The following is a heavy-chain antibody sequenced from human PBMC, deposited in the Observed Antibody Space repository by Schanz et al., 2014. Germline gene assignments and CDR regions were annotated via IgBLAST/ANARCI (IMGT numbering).Heavy chain of an antibody. CDR2: MNSKTGNT. D-gene: IGHD3-9*01. Sequence: QVQLVQSAPEVKKPGASVKVSCKASGYTFTSYDINWVRQATGQGLEWMGWMNSKTGNTGYAQRFQGRVTMTADKSTSTVYMEVSGLRSEDTAVYYCAKVDRTRYYAMDVWGQGTTVTVSS. V-gene: IGHV1-8*01. CDR3: AKVDRTRYYAMDV. CDR1: GYTFTSYD. J-gene: IGHJ6*02.